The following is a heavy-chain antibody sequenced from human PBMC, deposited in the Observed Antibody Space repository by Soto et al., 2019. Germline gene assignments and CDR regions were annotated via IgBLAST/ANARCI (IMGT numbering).Heavy chain of an antibody. CDR2: ISSSSSYI. D-gene: IGHD3-16*01. CDR3: ARDFHDPTTYYDYIWGRWEFDY. CDR1: GFTFSSYS. Sequence: GGSLRLSCAASGFTFSSYSMNWVRQAPGKGLEWVSSISSSSSYIYYADSVKGRFTISRDNAKNSLYLQMNSLRAEDTAVYYCARDFHDPTTYYDYIWGRWEFDYWGQGTLVTVSS. J-gene: IGHJ4*02. V-gene: IGHV3-21*01.